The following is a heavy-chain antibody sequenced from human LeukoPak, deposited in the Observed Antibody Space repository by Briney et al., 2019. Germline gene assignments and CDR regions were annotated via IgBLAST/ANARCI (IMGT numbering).Heavy chain of an antibody. CDR2: ISAYNGNT. D-gene: IGHD6-6*01. CDR1: GYTFTSYG. J-gene: IGHJ3*01. Sequence: ASVKVSCKASGYTFTSYGISWVRQAPGQGLEWMGWISAYNGNTNYAQKLQGRVTMTTDTSTSTAYMELRSLRSDDTAVYYCARDPRGPLRYSSSADAFDVWGQGTMVTVSS. V-gene: IGHV1-18*01. CDR3: ARDPRGPLRYSSSADAFDV.